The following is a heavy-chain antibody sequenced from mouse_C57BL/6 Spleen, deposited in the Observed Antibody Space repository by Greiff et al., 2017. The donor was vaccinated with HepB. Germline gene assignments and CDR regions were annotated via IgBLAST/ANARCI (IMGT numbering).Heavy chain of an antibody. V-gene: IGHV2-9-1*01. D-gene: IGHD1-1*01. CDR3: ARSPDYYGSSFFDY. J-gene: IGHJ2*01. CDR2: IWTGGGT. CDR1: GFSLTSYA. Sequence: VQLQESGPGLVAPSQSLSITCTVSGFSLTSYAISWVRQPPGKGLEWLGVIWTGGGTNYNSALKSRLSISKDNSKSQVFLKMNSLQTDDTARYYCARSPDYYGSSFFDYWGQGTTLTVSS.